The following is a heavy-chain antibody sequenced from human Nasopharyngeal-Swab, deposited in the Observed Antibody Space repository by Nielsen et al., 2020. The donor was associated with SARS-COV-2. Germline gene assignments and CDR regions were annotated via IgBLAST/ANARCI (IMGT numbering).Heavy chain of an antibody. CDR2: ISGSGGST. J-gene: IGHJ6*02. Sequence: GESLKISCAASGFTFSSYAMSWVRQAPGEGLEWVSVISGSGGSTYYADSVKGRFTISRDNSKNTLYLQMNSLRAEDTAVYYCAKESYYYGSGSYSYYYYGMDVWGQGTTVTVSS. CDR3: AKESYYYGSGSYSYYYYGMDV. CDR1: GFTFSSYA. V-gene: IGHV3-23*01. D-gene: IGHD3-10*01.